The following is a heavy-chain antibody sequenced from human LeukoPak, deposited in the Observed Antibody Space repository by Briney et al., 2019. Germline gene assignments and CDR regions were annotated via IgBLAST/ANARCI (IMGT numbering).Heavy chain of an antibody. D-gene: IGHD4-23*01. Sequence: SETLSLTCTVSGGXFISYYCTWIRQPPGKGLEWVGYIYYSGSTTYNPSLNSRVTISLDSPKNKFSLRVTSVTAADTAVYYCARGGTGGTFDIWGQGTMVTVSS. CDR3: ARGGTGGTFDI. CDR1: GGXFISYY. J-gene: IGHJ3*02. V-gene: IGHV4-59*01. CDR2: IYYSGST.